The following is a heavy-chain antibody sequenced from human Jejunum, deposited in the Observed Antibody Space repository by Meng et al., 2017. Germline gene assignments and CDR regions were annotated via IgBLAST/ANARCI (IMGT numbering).Heavy chain of an antibody. CDR1: GFSFSDYY. Sequence: GESLKISCAASGFSFSDYYMSWIRQAPGKGHEWVSFISSTGSDINYADSVKGRFTISRDNAKKSLYLQMNSLRDEDTAIYYCARGGAYYFDYWGQGTLVTSPQ. J-gene: IGHJ4*02. CDR2: ISSTGSDI. CDR3: ARGGAYYFDY. V-gene: IGHV3-11*04. D-gene: IGHD1-26*01.